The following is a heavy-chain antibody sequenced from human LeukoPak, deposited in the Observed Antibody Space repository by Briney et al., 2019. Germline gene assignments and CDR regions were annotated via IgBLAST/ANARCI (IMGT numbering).Heavy chain of an antibody. CDR3: ARHDDSGWYFYFDY. Sequence: GGSLRLSCAASGFTFSSYGMHWVRQAPGKGLEWVAVIWYDGSNKYYADSVKGRFTISRDNAKNSLYLQMNSLRAEDTAVYYCARHDDSGWYFYFDYWGQGTLVTVSS. CDR2: IWYDGSNK. V-gene: IGHV3-33*01. J-gene: IGHJ4*02. D-gene: IGHD6-19*01. CDR1: GFTFSSYG.